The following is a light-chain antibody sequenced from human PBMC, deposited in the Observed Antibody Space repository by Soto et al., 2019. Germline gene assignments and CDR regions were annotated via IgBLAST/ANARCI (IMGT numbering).Light chain of an antibody. CDR1: RDISIF. CDR3: QKSYSTLGSWT. V-gene: IGKV1-39*01. Sequence: DIQMTQSPSSLSASVGDRVTITCRASRDISIFLNWYQQTAGRAPKLLIYAASSLQSGVPSRFSGSRCGTDFTLTISSLQLEDFATYYCQKSYSTLGSWTFGQGTKVEIK. J-gene: IGKJ1*01. CDR2: AAS.